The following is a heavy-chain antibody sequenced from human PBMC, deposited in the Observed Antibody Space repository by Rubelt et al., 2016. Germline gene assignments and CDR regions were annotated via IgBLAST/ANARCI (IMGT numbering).Heavy chain of an antibody. CDR3: ARDGWVRTPKLDAFDI. J-gene: IGHJ3*02. Sequence: GGSLRLSCAASGFTFSNYAMHWVRQAPGKGLEWVSYINSGASSIYYADSVTGRFPISRDNAKNSVSLQMNSLRVEDTAVYYCARDGWVRTPKLDAFDIWGQGTMVTVSS. D-gene: IGHD2-15*01. V-gene: IGHV3-48*04. CDR2: INSGASSI. CDR1: GFTFSNYA.